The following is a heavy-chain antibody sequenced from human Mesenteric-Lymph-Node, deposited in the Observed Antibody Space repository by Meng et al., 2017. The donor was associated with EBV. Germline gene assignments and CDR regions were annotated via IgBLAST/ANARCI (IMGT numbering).Heavy chain of an antibody. Sequence: QVQLAESGPGLVKPSQTLSLSCAVSGASSRSGDYYWGWLRQPPGKGLEWIGYIYYSGSSYYDPSLKSRVILSVDTPKNQYFLQLTSVTAADTAVYYCVSVVVSGSSVSFDNWGQGSLVTVSS. CDR2: IYYSGSS. D-gene: IGHD2-21*01. V-gene: IGHV4-30-4*01. CDR3: VSVVVSGSSVSFDN. J-gene: IGHJ4*02. CDR1: GASSRSGDYY.